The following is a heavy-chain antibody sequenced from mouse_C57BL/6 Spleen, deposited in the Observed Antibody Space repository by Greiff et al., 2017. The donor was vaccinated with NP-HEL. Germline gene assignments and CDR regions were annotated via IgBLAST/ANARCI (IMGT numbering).Heavy chain of an antibody. V-gene: IGHV14-2*01. CDR1: GFNIKDYY. D-gene: IGHD1-1*01. CDR2: IDPEDGET. Sequence: VQLQQPGAELVKPGASVKLSCTASGFNIKDYYMHWVKQRTEQGLEWIGRIDPEDGETKYAPNFQGKATITADTSSNTAYLQLSSLTSEDTAGYYCARRGTSVVAHYAMGDWGQGASVTVAS. J-gene: IGHJ4*01. CDR3: ARRGTSVVAHYAMGD.